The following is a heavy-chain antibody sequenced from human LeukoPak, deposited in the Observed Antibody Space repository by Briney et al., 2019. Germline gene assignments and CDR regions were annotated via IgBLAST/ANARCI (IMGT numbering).Heavy chain of an antibody. CDR3: ARDSRYHDFWSGYVDY. CDR2: VYAGGNT. D-gene: IGHD3-3*01. Sequence: PSETLSLTCTVSGGSITFYYWTWIRQSAGKGLEWIGRVYAGGNTNYNPSLKSRTTLSIDTSKNEFSLMLTSVTAADTAIYYCARDSRYHDFWSGYVDYWGQGILVTFSS. J-gene: IGHJ4*02. CDR1: GGSITFYY. V-gene: IGHV4-4*07.